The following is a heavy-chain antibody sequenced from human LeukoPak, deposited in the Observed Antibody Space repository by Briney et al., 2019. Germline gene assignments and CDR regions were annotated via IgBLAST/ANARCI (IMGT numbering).Heavy chain of an antibody. CDR2: IRYDGSNK. J-gene: IGHJ6*02. V-gene: IGHV3-30*02. CDR3: AKDPHYYGSGSLINYYYYYGMDV. CDR1: GFTFSSYG. D-gene: IGHD3-10*01. Sequence: PGGSLRLSCAASGFTFSSYGMHWVRQAPGEGLEWVAFIRYDGSNKYYADSVKGRFTISRDNSKNTLYLQMNSLRAEDTAVYYCAKDPHYYGSGSLINYYYYYGMDVWGQGTTVTVSS.